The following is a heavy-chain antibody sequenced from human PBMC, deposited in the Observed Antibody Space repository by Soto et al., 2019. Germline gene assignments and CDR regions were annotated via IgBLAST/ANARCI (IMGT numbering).Heavy chain of an antibody. J-gene: IGHJ6*02. CDR3: ARAGTTSHLDYYGMDV. D-gene: IGHD1-1*01. Sequence: ASVKVSCKVSGYTLTELSMHWVRQAPGKGLEWMGWINPNSGGTNYAQKFQGRVTMTRDTSISTAYMELSRLRSDDTAVYYCARAGTTSHLDYYGMDVWGQGTTVTVSS. V-gene: IGHV1-2*02. CDR2: INPNSGGT. CDR1: GYTLTELS.